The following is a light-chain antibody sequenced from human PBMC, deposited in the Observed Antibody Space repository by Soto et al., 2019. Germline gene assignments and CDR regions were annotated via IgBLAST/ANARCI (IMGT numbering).Light chain of an antibody. Sequence: EVVLTQSPRTLSLSPGDRTTISCTASQTVASSFFAWYQQKPGQAPRLLIYGTSNRTAGIPDRFSGRGSGTDFTLTIIRLEPEDFAVDFCQQYGGSPPYTFGRGTKLEI. CDR1: QTVASSF. CDR2: GTS. V-gene: IGKV3-20*01. J-gene: IGKJ2*01. CDR3: QQYGGSPPYT.